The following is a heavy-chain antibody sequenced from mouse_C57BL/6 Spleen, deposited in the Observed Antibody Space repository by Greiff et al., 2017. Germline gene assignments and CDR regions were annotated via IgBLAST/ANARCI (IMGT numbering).Heavy chain of an antibody. D-gene: IGHD1-1*01. CDR2: ISDGGSYT. CDR1: GFTFSSYA. CDR3: ARDRDHYYGSSFDY. V-gene: IGHV5-4*01. Sequence: DVKLVESGGGLVKPGGSLKLSCAASGFTFSSYAMSWVRQTPEKRLEWVATISDGGSYTYYPDNVKGRFTISRDNAKNNLYLQMSHLKSEDTAMYYCARDRDHYYGSSFDYWGQGTTLTVSS. J-gene: IGHJ2*01.